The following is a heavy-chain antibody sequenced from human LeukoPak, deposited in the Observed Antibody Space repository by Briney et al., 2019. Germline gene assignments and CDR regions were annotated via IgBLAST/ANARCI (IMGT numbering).Heavy chain of an antibody. D-gene: IGHD4-17*01. CDR2: INQDGSEK. J-gene: IGHJ4*02. Sequence: GGSLRLSCAASGFIFSSSWMSWVRQAPGRGLEWVANINQDGSEKNYVDSVKGRFTISRDNVRNTLYLQMNSLRAEDSAVYYCARDFDGPRASDYWGQGISVTVSS. CDR3: ARDFDGPRASDY. CDR1: GFIFSSSW. V-gene: IGHV3-7*01.